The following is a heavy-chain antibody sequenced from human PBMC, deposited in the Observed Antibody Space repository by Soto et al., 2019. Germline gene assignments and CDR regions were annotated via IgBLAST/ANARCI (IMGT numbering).Heavy chain of an antibody. D-gene: IGHD4-17*01. J-gene: IGHJ6*02. CDR2: ISPINGTT. V-gene: IGHV1-18*01. CDR3: ARDRDYGDYLNSLYYYYYGMDV. CDR1: GYTFTSYG. Sequence: ASVKVSCKASGYTFTSYGISWVRQAPGQGLEWMGWISPINGTTNYAQKFQGRVTITTDKSTSTAYMELSSLRSEDTAVYYCARDRDYGDYLNSLYYYYYGMDVWGQGTTVTVSS.